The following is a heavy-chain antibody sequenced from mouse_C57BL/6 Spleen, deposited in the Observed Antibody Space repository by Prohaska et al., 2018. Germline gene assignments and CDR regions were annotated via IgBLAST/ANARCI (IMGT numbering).Heavy chain of an antibody. V-gene: IGHV1-26*01. CDR3: ATDSSGLYYYARDY. CDR1: GYTFTDYY. CDR2: INPNNGGT. J-gene: IGHJ4*01. Sequence: GPELVKPGASVKISCKASGYTFTDYYMNWVKRSRGKSLEWIGDINPNNGGTSYNQKFKGKATLTVDKSSSTDYMELRSLTSEDSAVYYCATDSSGLYYYARDYWGQGTSVTVSS. D-gene: IGHD3-2*02.